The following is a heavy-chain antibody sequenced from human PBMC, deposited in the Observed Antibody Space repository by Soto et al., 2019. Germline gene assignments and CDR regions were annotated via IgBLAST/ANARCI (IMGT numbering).Heavy chain of an antibody. CDR2: INGDGTST. Sequence: PWGSLRLSCAASGFTFSIHWMHWVRQVPGKGLVWVSRINGDGTSTGYADSVKGRFTISRDNAENTLYLLMNIRTAEATALYYCASTPPSAGGATTESDYWGKGTLVTVSS. CDR3: ASTPPSAGGATTESDY. D-gene: IGHD1-26*01. J-gene: IGHJ4*02. V-gene: IGHV3-74*01. CDR1: GFTFSIHW.